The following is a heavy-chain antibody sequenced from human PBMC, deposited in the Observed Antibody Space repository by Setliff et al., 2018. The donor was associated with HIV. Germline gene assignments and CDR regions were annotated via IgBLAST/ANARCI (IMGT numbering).Heavy chain of an antibody. CDR3: SRVRLTMILMVDYFDQ. J-gene: IGHJ4*02. Sequence: PSETLSLTCSVSGCSISNFYWSWIRQPPGKGLEWVGHIYSTGDTNYNPSLKSRVTLSADTSKNQLSLSLTSVTAADTAVYYCSRVRLTMILMVDYFDQWGQGTLVTVSS. V-gene: IGHV4-4*07. D-gene: IGHD3-22*01. CDR1: GCSISNFY. CDR2: IYSTGDT.